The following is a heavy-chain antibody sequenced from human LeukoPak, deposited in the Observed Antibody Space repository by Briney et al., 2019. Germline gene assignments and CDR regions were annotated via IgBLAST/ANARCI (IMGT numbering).Heavy chain of an antibody. J-gene: IGHJ6*02. CDR2: VSASADST. CDR3: ARGLRAYYYYGMDV. CDR1: GFMFSKYA. D-gene: IGHD3-3*01. V-gene: IGHV3-23*01. Sequence: GGSLRLSCAASGFMFSKYAMSWVRQAPGKGLEWVSAVSASADSTYYADSVKGRFTISRDNSKNTLFLQMGSLRVEDMAVYYCARGLRAYYYYGMDVWGQGTTVTVSS.